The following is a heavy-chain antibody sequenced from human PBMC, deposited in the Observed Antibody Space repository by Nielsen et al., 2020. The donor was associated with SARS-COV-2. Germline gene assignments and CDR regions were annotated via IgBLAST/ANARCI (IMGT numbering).Heavy chain of an antibody. CDR3: ARLNSGHDNNWFDP. V-gene: IGHV7-4-1*02. D-gene: IGHD5-12*01. CDR1: GYSFTRYA. Sequence: ASVKVSCKASGYSFTRYAMSWVRQAPGQGLQYMGWIATNTGSPTYAQGFRGRFVFSLDTSVNTAYLQITALKPEDTAIYYCARLNSGHDNNWFDPWGQGTRVTVSS. CDR2: IATNTGSP. J-gene: IGHJ5*02.